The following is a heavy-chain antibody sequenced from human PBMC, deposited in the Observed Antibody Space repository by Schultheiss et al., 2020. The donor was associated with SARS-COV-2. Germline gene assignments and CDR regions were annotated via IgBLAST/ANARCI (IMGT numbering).Heavy chain of an antibody. D-gene: IGHD3-10*01. V-gene: IGHV3-33*01. Sequence: GGSLRLSCAASGFTFSSHGMHWVRQVPGKGLEWVAGVWYDGDNKYYADSVKGRFTIARDNSESTLYLQMHSLRAEDTAVYYCVRDTMNYYFDSWGQGTLVTVSS. CDR1: GFTFSSHG. CDR2: VWYDGDNK. CDR3: VRDTMNYYFDS. J-gene: IGHJ4*02.